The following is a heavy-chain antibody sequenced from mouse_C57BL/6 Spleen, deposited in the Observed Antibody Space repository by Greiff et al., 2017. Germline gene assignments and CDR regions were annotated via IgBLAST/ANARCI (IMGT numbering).Heavy chain of an antibody. V-gene: IGHV3-6*01. Sequence: DVKLQESGPGLVKPSQSLSLTCSVTGYSITSGYYWNWIRQFPGNKLEWMGYISYDGSNNYNPSLKNRISITRDTSKNQFFLKLNSVTTEDTATYYCARAYGPAWFAYWGQGTLVTVSA. CDR3: ARAYGPAWFAY. CDR1: GYSITSGYY. D-gene: IGHD1-1*02. J-gene: IGHJ3*01. CDR2: ISYDGSN.